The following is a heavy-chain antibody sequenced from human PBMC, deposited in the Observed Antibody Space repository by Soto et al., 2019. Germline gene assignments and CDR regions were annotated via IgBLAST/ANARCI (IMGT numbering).Heavy chain of an antibody. D-gene: IGHD3-10*01. CDR2: IKQDGSEK. Sequence: GGSLRLSCAASGFTFSSYWMSWVRQAPGKGLEWVANIKQDGSEKYYVDSVKGRFTISRDNAKNSLYLQMNSLRAEDTAVYYCASGSYGTYYYYGMDVWGQGTTVTVSS. CDR3: ASGSYGTYYYYGMDV. J-gene: IGHJ6*02. V-gene: IGHV3-7*01. CDR1: GFTFSSYW.